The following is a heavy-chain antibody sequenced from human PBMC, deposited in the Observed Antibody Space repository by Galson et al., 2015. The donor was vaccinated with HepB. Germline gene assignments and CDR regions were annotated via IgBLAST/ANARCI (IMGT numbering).Heavy chain of an antibody. CDR3: ARDQDSYGYSGAFDI. D-gene: IGHD5-18*01. J-gene: IGHJ3*02. V-gene: IGHV3-11*05. Sequence: SLRLSCAASGFTFSDYHMSWIRQAPGKGLEWVSYISSSSSYTNYADSVKGRFTISRDNAKNSLYLQMNSLRAEDTAVYYCARDQDSYGYSGAFDIWGQRTMVTVSS. CDR1: GFTFSDYH. CDR2: ISSSSSYT.